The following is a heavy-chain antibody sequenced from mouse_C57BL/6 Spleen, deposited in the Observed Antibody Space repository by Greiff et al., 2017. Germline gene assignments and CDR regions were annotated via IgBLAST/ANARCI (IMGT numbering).Heavy chain of an antibody. CDR2: IYPGSGST. V-gene: IGHV1-55*01. Sequence: QVQLQQSGPELVKPGASVKMSCKASGYTFTSYWLTWVKQRPGQGLEWIGDIYPGSGSTNYNEKFKSKATLTVDTSSSTAYMQLSSLTSENSAVYYCAIDALYYSSSAYWYFAVWGAGTLVTVS. CDR3: AIDALYYSSSAYWYFAV. CDR1: GYTFTSYW. D-gene: IGHD1-1*01. J-gene: IGHJ1*01.